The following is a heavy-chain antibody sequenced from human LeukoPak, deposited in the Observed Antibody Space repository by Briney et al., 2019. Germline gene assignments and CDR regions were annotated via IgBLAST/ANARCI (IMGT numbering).Heavy chain of an antibody. V-gene: IGHV3-23*01. J-gene: IGHJ4*02. D-gene: IGHD6-19*01. CDR2: FSDNSGST. CDR3: AKVYTTGWSYFDY. CDR1: GFTFRTFA. Sequence: GASLRLSCAASGFTFRTFAVSWVRQAPGKGLKWVSGFSDNSGSTYYADSVKGRFTISRDNSKDTLYLQMDGLRAEDTAIYYCAKVYTTGWSYFDYWGRGILVTVSS.